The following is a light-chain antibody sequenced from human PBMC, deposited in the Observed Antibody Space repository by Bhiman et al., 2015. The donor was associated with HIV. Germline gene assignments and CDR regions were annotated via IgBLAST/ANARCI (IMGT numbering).Light chain of an antibody. Sequence: QSALTQPASVSGSPGQSITISCTGTSSDVGGYNYVSWYLQHPGKAPKLMIYDVSKWPAGVSSRFSGSKSGNTASLAISGLQAEDEADYYCSSKTTSPTFHVLFGGGTKLTVL. V-gene: IGLV2-14*03. J-gene: IGLJ2*01. CDR3: SSKTTSPTFHVL. CDR1: SSDVGGYNY. CDR2: DVS.